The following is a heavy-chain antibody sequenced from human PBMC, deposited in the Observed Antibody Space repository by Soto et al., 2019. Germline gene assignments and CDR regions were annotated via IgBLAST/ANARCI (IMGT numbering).Heavy chain of an antibody. Sequence: GGSLRLSCVDPGFTFTTYALHWIRQAPGKGLEWVAVISPNGNNQYYADSVKGRFTISRDTSKSTLYLQMTSLRPDDTAVYYCASGAGFYYDTRRYWGQGTLVTVSS. V-gene: IGHV3-30*04. CDR3: ASGAGFYYDTRRY. J-gene: IGHJ4*02. CDR1: GFTFTTYA. CDR2: ISPNGNNQ. D-gene: IGHD3-22*01.